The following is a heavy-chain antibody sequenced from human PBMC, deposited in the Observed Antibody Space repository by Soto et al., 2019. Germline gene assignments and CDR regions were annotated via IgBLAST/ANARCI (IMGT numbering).Heavy chain of an antibody. CDR1: GYTFTSYG. Sequence: QVQLVQSGAEVKKPGASVKVSCKASGYTFTSYGISWVRQAPGQGLEWMGWISAYNGNTNYAQKLQGRVTMTTDTATSKAYMELRSLRSDDTAVYYCARDRGAYCSSTSCYFKAPHSNWFDPWGQGTLVTVSS. CDR2: ISAYNGNT. D-gene: IGHD2-2*01. J-gene: IGHJ5*02. V-gene: IGHV1-18*04. CDR3: ARDRGAYCSSTSCYFKAPHSNWFDP.